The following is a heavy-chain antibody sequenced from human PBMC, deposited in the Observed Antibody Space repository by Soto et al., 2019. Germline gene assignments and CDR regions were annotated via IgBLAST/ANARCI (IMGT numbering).Heavy chain of an antibody. J-gene: IGHJ4*02. Sequence: SETLSLTCTVSGASVRSGGHYWSWIRQYPGQGLEWIGYIHSSESTSYNPSLESRVFISLDTSRNQFSLKLKSVTAADTAVYYCAGGGDSWSQGTLVTVSS. D-gene: IGHD3-10*01. CDR2: IHSSEST. V-gene: IGHV4-31*03. CDR1: GASVRSGGHY. CDR3: AGGGDS.